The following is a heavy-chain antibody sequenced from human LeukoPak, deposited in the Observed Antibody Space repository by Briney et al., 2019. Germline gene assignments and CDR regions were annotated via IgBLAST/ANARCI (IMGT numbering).Heavy chain of an antibody. CDR2: ISSSSSYI. V-gene: IGHV3-21*01. CDR3: ARSVVYSSSSDLSDY. Sequence: GGSLRLSCAASGFTFSSYSMNWVRQAPGKGLEWVSSISSSSSYIYYADSVKGRFTISRDNAKNSLYLQMNSLRAEDTAAYYCARSVVYSSSSDLSDYWGQGTLVTVSS. D-gene: IGHD6-6*01. J-gene: IGHJ4*02. CDR1: GFTFSSYS.